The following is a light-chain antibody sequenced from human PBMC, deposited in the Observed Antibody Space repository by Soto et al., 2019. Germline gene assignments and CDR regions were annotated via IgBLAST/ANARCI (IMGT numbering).Light chain of an antibody. CDR3: ETWDSNTWV. CDR2: LEGDGSY. CDR1: SGHSSFI. Sequence: QSVLTQSSSASASLGSSVKLTCTLSSGHSSFIIAWHQQQPGKAPRFLMKLEGDGSYDKGSGVPDRFSGSSSGADRYLTIPNLQFEDEADYYCETWDSNTWVFGGGTKLTVL. J-gene: IGLJ3*02. V-gene: IGLV4-60*02.